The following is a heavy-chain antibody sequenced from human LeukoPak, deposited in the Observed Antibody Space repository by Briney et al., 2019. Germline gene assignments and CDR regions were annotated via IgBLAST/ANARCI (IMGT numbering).Heavy chain of an antibody. V-gene: IGHV4-59*01. J-gene: IGHJ5*02. Sequence: SETLSLTCTVSGGSISSYYWSRIRQPPGKGLEWIGYIYYSGSTNYNPSLKSRVTISVDTSKNQFSLKLSSVTAADTAVYYCARAIPYCSGGSCYVNWFDPWGQGTLVTVSS. CDR1: GGSISSYY. CDR2: IYYSGST. CDR3: ARAIPYCSGGSCYVNWFDP. D-gene: IGHD2-15*01.